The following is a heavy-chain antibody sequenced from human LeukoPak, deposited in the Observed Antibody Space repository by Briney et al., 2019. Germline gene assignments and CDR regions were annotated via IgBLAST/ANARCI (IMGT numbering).Heavy chain of an antibody. V-gene: IGHV3-21*01. CDR2: ISSCSSYI. CDR1: GFTFSSYS. J-gene: IGHJ4*02. D-gene: IGHD3-22*01. CDR3: ARVLEDSSGYLDY. Sequence: PGGSLRLSCAASGFTFSSYSMNWVQQAPGKGLEWVSSISSCSSYIYYADSVKGRFTISRDNAKNSLYLQMNSLRAEDTAVYYCARVLEDSSGYLDYWGQGTLVTVSS.